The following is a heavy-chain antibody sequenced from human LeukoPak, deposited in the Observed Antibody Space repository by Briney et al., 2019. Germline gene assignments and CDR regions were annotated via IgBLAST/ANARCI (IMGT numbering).Heavy chain of an antibody. CDR3: ARHEGIAAAGAAY. V-gene: IGHV1-2*02. Sequence: ASVTVSCTASGYTFTFHYIHWVRQAPGQGREWMGWIKPNSGGTNYAQKFQGRVTMTRDTSISTAYQELSSLRSDDTAVYYCARHEGIAAAGAAYWGQGTLVTVSS. CDR1: GYTFTFHY. CDR2: IKPNSGGT. J-gene: IGHJ4*02. D-gene: IGHD6-13*01.